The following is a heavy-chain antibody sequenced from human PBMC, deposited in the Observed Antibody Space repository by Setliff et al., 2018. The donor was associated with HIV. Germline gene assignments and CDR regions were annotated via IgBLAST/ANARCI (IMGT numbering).Heavy chain of an antibody. D-gene: IGHD4-17*01. CDR1: GFTFSSYS. V-gene: IGHV3-21*01. Sequence: GSLRLSCAASGFTFSSYSMNWVRQAPGKGLEWVSYISSSSSYTHYADSVKGRFTISRDNSKNTLNLQMNSLRTEDTALYYCAKDLGGGSYGNWAYGMDVGGQGTTVTVSS. CDR3: AKDLGGGSYGNWAYGMDV. J-gene: IGHJ6*02. CDR2: ISSSSSYT.